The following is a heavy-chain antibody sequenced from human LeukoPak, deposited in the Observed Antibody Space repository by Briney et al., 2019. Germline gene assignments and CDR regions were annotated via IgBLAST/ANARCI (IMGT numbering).Heavy chain of an antibody. J-gene: IGHJ4*02. Sequence: SETLSLTCTVSGGSISSSSYYWGWIRQPPGQGLEWIGSIYYSGSTYYNPSLKSRVTISVDTSKNQFSLKLSSVTAADTAVYYCARPHYSNYQFDYWGQGTLVTVSS. CDR1: GGSISSSSYY. CDR3: ARPHYSNYQFDY. D-gene: IGHD4-11*01. CDR2: IYYSGST. V-gene: IGHV4-39*01.